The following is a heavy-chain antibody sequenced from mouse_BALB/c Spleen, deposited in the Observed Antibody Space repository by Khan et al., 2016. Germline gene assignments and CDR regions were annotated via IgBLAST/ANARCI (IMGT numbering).Heavy chain of an antibody. J-gene: IGHJ2*01. CDR2: INTETGEP. CDR3: ARSYRYYFDY. V-gene: IGHV9-2-1*01. CDR1: GYTFTDYS. D-gene: IGHD2-14*01. Sequence: QIQLVQSGPELKKPGETVKISCKASGYTFTDYSMHWVKQAPGKGLKWMGWINTETGEPTYVDDFKGRFAFSLETSASTAYLQINSLKNEDTSTYFCARSYRYYFDYWGQGTTLTVSS.